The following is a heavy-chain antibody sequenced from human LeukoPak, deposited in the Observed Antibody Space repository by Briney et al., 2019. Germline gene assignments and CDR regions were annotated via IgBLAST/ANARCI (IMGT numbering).Heavy chain of an antibody. Sequence: PGGSLRLSCTASGFAFDEHGMSWVRQVPGKGLEWVSGINWSGGSTGYADPLRGRFTISRDNAKNSLYLQMDSLKAEDTALYYCARAPITSPFYFDYWGQGTLVTVSS. V-gene: IGHV3-20*04. CDR1: GFAFDEHG. J-gene: IGHJ4*02. CDR3: ARAPITSPFYFDY. D-gene: IGHD2-2*01. CDR2: INWSGGST.